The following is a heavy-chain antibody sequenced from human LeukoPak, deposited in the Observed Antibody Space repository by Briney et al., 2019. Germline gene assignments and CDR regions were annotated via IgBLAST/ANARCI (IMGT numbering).Heavy chain of an antibody. V-gene: IGHV5-51*01. CDR3: ARSVGSWYEAFDY. D-gene: IGHD2-15*01. CDR2: IYPADSTA. CDR1: GYSFTTYW. J-gene: IGHJ4*02. Sequence: ESLKISCKASGYSFTTYWIGWVRQVPGKGLEWVGIIYPADSTAKYSPSFQGQVTISADKSISTAYLQWSSLKASDTAMYYCARSVGSWYEAFDYWGQGTLVTVSS.